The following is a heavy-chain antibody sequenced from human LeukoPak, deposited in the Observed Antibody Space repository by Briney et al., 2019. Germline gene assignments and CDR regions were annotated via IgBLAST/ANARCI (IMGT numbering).Heavy chain of an antibody. D-gene: IGHD3-10*01. CDR2: IYYSAST. Sequence: WVRQAPGKGLEWIGSIYYSASTYYHPSLKSRVTISVDTSKNQFSLKLSSVTAADTAVYYCARVEWFGELPDYWGQGTLVTVSS. V-gene: IGHV4-39*07. J-gene: IGHJ4*02. CDR3: ARVEWFGELPDY.